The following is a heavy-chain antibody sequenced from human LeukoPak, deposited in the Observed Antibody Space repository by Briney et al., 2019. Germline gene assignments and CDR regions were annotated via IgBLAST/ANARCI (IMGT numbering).Heavy chain of an antibody. Sequence: GGSLRLSCVASGFTLSDCSLNWVRQAPGKGLEWLSSIRKDSSELFYADSVRGRFTISRDNAKKSLYLQMNSLRVEDTAVYYCAKDLQQLEAFDSWGQGTLVTVSS. CDR1: GFTLSDCS. D-gene: IGHD1-1*01. CDR2: IRKDSSEL. CDR3: AKDLQQLEAFDS. J-gene: IGHJ4*02. V-gene: IGHV3-21*01.